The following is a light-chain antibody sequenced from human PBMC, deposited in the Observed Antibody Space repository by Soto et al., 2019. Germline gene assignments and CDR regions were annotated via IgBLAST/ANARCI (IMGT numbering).Light chain of an antibody. Sequence: DIQMTQSPSSLSASVGDRVTITCRASQSISTYLNWYQQKPGKAPKLLIYAASSLHSGVPARFSGSGSGADFTLTITSLQPEDFATYSCQQSYNTPPTFGPGTTVEIK. V-gene: IGKV1-39*01. CDR2: AAS. CDR3: QQSYNTPPT. J-gene: IGKJ3*01. CDR1: QSISTY.